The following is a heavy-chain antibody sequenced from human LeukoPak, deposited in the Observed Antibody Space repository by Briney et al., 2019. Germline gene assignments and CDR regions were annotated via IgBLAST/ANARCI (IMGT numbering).Heavy chain of an antibody. CDR1: GGSIYKDY. CDR3: ARRRWQHSYNAFDI. CDR2: IYYRGIT. V-gene: IGHV4-59*01. J-gene: IGHJ3*02. Sequence: PSETLSLTCTVSGGSIYKDYWSWMRQPPGKGLEWIGYIYYRGITDYNSSLKSRVTISVDTSRNQFSLKLNSMTATDTAVYYCARRRWQHSYNAFDIWGQGTMVTVSS. D-gene: IGHD5-24*01.